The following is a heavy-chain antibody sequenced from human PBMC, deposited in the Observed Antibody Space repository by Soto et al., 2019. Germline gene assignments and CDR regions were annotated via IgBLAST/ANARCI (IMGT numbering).Heavy chain of an antibody. D-gene: IGHD6-19*01. CDR2: VSHDGRNT. Sequence: VQLVESGGGVVQPGRSLRLSCAASGLTFSDYAMHWVRQAPGKGLEWVAVVSHDGRNTHYADSVKARFTISRDSSKNTVSLEMTSLRAEDTAVYYCAKGGRQWLVTSDFNYWGQGALVTVSS. CDR3: AKGGRQWLVTSDFNY. CDR1: GLTFSDYA. V-gene: IGHV3-30*18. J-gene: IGHJ4*02.